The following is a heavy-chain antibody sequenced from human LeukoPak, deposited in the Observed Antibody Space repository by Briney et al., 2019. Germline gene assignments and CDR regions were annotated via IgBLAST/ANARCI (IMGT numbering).Heavy chain of an antibody. J-gene: IGHJ4*02. CDR1: GFTFSSYE. V-gene: IGHV3-48*03. D-gene: IGHD2-2*02. CDR2: ISSSGSTI. CDR3: ARDSCSSTSCYKGPDY. Sequence: PGGSLRLSCAASGFTFSSYEMNWVRQAPGKGLEWVSYISSSGSTIYYADSVEGRFTISRDNAKNSLYLQMNSLRAEDTAVYYCARDSCSSTSCYKGPDYWGQGTLVTVSS.